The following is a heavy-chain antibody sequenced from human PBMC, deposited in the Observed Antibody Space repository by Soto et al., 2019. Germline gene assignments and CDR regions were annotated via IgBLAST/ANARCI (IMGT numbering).Heavy chain of an antibody. D-gene: IGHD2-15*01. Sequence: SETLSLTCIVSGGSITSYHWSWIRQFPGKGLEWIAYTSYTGRTYYNPSLKSRVTISVDTSKNQFSLKLSSVTAADTAVYYCARGHLGITTTGTWYDFDYWGQGTLVTVSS. CDR1: GGSITSYH. J-gene: IGHJ4*02. V-gene: IGHV4-59*01. CDR2: TSYTGRT. CDR3: ARGHLGITTTGTWYDFDY.